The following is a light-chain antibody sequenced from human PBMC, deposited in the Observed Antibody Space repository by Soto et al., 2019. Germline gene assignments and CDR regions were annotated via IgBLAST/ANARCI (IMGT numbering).Light chain of an antibody. CDR2: RNN. Sequence: QSVLTQPPSASWTPGQRVTISCSGSSSNIGSNYVYWYQQLPGTAPKLLIYRNNQRPSVVPDRFSGSKSGTSASLAISGLRAEDEADYYCAAWDDSLSGRRVFGGGTKLTVL. CDR1: SSNIGSNY. CDR3: AAWDDSLSGRRV. V-gene: IGLV1-47*01. J-gene: IGLJ3*02.